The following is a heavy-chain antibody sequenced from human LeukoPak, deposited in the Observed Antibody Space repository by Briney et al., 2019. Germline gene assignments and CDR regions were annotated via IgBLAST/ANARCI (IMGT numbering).Heavy chain of an antibody. J-gene: IGHJ3*02. CDR3: ARGPSIAARYDAFDI. Sequence: GGSLRLSCAASGFTFSTYEMNWVRQAPGKGLEWVSYISSSGNTISYADSVKGRFTISRDNAKNSLYLQVISLRAEDTAVYYCARGPSIAARYDAFDIWGQGTMVTVSS. D-gene: IGHD6-6*01. CDR2: ISSSGNTI. CDR1: GFTFSTYE. V-gene: IGHV3-48*03.